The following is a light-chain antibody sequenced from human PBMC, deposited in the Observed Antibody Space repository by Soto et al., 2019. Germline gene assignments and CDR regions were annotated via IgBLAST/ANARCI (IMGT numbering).Light chain of an antibody. CDR2: KAS. Sequence: DIQMTQSPSTLSASVGDRVTITCRASQSIRSWLAWYQQKPGKAPKLLIFKASTLESGVPSRFSGSGSGTEFTLTISGLQPDDFAIYYCQQYDSYWTFGQGTKVEIK. CDR1: QSIRSW. V-gene: IGKV1-5*03. CDR3: QQYDSYWT. J-gene: IGKJ1*01.